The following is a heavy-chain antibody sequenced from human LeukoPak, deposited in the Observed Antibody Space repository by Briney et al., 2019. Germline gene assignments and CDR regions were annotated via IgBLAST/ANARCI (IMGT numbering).Heavy chain of an antibody. CDR3: ARQRARGTYSASLDY. Sequence: SETLSLTCTVSGGSISSYYWSWIRQPPGKGLEWIGYIYTSGSTNYNPSLKSRVTISGDTSKNQFSLKVSSVTAADTAVYYCARQRARGTYSASLDYWGQGTLVTVSS. V-gene: IGHV4-4*09. CDR1: GGSISSYY. D-gene: IGHD1-26*01. CDR2: IYTSGST. J-gene: IGHJ4*02.